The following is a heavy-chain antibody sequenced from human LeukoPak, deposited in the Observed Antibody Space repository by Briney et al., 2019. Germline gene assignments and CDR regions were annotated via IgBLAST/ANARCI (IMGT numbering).Heavy chain of an antibody. D-gene: IGHD3-3*01. J-gene: IGHJ6*03. V-gene: IGHV1-18*01. CDR1: GYTFTSYG. Sequence: ASVKVSCKASGYTFTSYGISWVRQAPGQGLEWMGWISAYNGNTNYAQKLQGRVTMTTDTSTSTAYMELRSLRSGDTAVYYCASAPFDAWSGYFPYYMDVWGKGTTVTVSS. CDR3: ASAPFDAWSGYFPYYMDV. CDR2: ISAYNGNT.